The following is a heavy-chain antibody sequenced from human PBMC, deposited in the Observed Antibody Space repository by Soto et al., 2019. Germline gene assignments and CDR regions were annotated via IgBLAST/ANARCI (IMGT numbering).Heavy chain of an antibody. J-gene: IGHJ4*02. V-gene: IGHV3-7*01. CDR3: AKMATLEY. D-gene: IGHD5-12*01. Sequence: GSLRLSCAASGFTFSSYWMSWVRQAPGKGLEWVANIKQDGSEKNYVDSVEGRFTISRDNARSSLSLQMDTLGVEDTAVYFCAKMATLEYWGPGTLVTVSS. CDR1: GFTFSSYW. CDR2: IKQDGSEK.